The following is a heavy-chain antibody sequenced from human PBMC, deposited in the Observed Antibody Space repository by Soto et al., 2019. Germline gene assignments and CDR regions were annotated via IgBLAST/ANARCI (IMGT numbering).Heavy chain of an antibody. CDR2: INAGVDNT. Sequence: ASVKVSCKASGSAFSSYAIHWVRQAPGQRLEWMGWINAGVDNTKFSRKFQGRVAITRDTSASTAYMEWSGLTSEDTAMYYCAKPRWAPYDAFEIWGQGTMDTVS. D-gene: IGHD4-17*01. J-gene: IGHJ3*02. CDR1: GSAFSSYA. CDR3: AKPRWAPYDAFEI. V-gene: IGHV1-3*01.